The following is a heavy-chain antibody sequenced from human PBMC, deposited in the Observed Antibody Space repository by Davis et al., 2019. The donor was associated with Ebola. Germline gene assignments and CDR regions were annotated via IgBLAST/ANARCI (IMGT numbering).Heavy chain of an antibody. CDR3: ARDAGVSYYGMDV. V-gene: IGHV1-18*01. CDR1: RYTFTSYG. J-gene: IGHJ6*02. D-gene: IGHD5/OR15-5a*01. Sequence: ASVTVSCQASRYTFTSYGISWVRHAPGQGLEWMRWSSAYNGNTNYAQKLQGSVTMTTDTSTSTAYMELRSLRSDDTAVYYCARDAGVSYYGMDVRGQGTTVTVSS. CDR2: SSAYNGNT.